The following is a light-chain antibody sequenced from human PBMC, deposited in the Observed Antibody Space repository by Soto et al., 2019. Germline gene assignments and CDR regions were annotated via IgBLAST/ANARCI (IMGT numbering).Light chain of an antibody. V-gene: IGLV2-14*02. J-gene: IGLJ1*01. CDR3: SSYTSSSTRV. CDR2: EVS. Sequence: QSALTQPASVSGSPGQSITISCTATSSDFGIYNLVSWYQHHPGKAPKLMIYEVSNRPSGVSNRFSGSKSGNTASLTISGLQAEDEADYYCSSYTSSSTRVFGTGTKLTVL. CDR1: SSDFGIYNL.